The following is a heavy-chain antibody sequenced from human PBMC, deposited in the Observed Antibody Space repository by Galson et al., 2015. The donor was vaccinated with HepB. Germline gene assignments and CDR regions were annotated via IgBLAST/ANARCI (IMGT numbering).Heavy chain of an antibody. CDR2: ISSSSSYT. D-gene: IGHD3-22*01. CDR1: GFTFSDYS. V-gene: IGHV3-11*06. Sequence: SLRLSCAASGFTFSDYSMSWIRQAPGKGLEWVSYISSSSSYTNYADSVKGRFTISRDNAKNSLYLQMNSLRAEDTAVYYCARDWYYYDSSGYDAFDIWGQGTMVTVSS. CDR3: ARDWYYYDSSGYDAFDI. J-gene: IGHJ3*02.